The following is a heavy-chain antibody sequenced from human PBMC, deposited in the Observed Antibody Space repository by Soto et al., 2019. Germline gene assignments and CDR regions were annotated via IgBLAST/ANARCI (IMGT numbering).Heavy chain of an antibody. Sequence: PGGSLRLSCAASGFTFSSYWMHWVRQAPGKGLVWVSRINSDGSSTSYADSVKGRFTISRDNAKNTLYLQMNSLRAEDTAVYYCARVAPYYDILTGDDYWGQGTLVTVSS. CDR3: ARVAPYYDILTGDDY. CDR1: GFTFSSYW. V-gene: IGHV3-74*01. D-gene: IGHD3-9*01. J-gene: IGHJ4*02. CDR2: INSDGSST.